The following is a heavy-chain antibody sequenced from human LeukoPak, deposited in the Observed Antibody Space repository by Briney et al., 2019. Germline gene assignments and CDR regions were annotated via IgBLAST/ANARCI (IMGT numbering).Heavy chain of an antibody. CDR3: ARVSNYDILTGLFY. V-gene: IGHV3-11*04. D-gene: IGHD3-9*01. J-gene: IGHJ4*02. CDR1: GFTFSDYY. Sequence: GGSLRLSCAASGFTFSDYYMSWVRQAPGKGLEWVSYISSSSSTIYYADSVKGRFTISRDNAKNSLYLQMNSLRAEDTAVYYCARVSNYDILTGLFYWGQGTLVTVSS. CDR2: ISSSSSTI.